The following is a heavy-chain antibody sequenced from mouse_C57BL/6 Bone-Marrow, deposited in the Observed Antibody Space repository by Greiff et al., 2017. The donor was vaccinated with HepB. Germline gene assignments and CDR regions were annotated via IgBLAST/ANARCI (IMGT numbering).Heavy chain of an antibody. CDR2: IDPSDSYT. Sequence: QVQLQQPGAELVKPGASVKLSCKASGYTFTSYWMQWVKQRPGQGLEWIGEIDPSDSYTNYNQKFKGKATLTVDTSSSTAYMQLSSLISEDSAVYYCARGDYYGSSYYWYFDVWGTGTTVTVSS. D-gene: IGHD1-1*01. V-gene: IGHV1-50*01. CDR1: GYTFTSYW. CDR3: ARGDYYGSSYYWYFDV. J-gene: IGHJ1*03.